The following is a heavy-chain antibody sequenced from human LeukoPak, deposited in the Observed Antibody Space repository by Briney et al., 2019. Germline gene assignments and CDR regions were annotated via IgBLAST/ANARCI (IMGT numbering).Heavy chain of an antibody. Sequence: GGSLRLSCAASGFTFSSYGMHWVRQAPGKGLERVAVIWYDGSNKYYADSVKGRFTISRDNSKNTLYLQMNSLRAEDTAVYYCASSSRRLSPFDYWGQGTLVTVSS. CDR2: IWYDGSNK. D-gene: IGHD6-13*01. V-gene: IGHV3-33*01. CDR1: GFTFSSYG. J-gene: IGHJ4*02. CDR3: ASSSRRLSPFDY.